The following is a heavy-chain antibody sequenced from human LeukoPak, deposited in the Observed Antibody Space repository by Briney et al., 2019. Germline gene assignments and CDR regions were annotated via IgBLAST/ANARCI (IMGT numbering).Heavy chain of an antibody. J-gene: IGHJ4*02. V-gene: IGHV3-7*01. CDR3: ARVGSSWDILDY. CDR2: IEEDEAEI. CDR1: GFTFSSYA. D-gene: IGHD6-13*01. Sequence: PGGSLRLSCAASGFTFSSYAMSWVRQAPGKGLEWVANIEEDEAEIRYLDSVKGRFTISRDNAKNSLYLQMDSLRAKDTAVYYCARVGSSWDILDYWGQGTLVTVSS.